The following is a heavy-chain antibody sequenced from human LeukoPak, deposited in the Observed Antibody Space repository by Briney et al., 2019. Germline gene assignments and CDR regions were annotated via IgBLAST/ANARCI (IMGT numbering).Heavy chain of an antibody. D-gene: IGHD5-24*01. Sequence: SQTLSLTCAISRDSVSSNSATWNWIRQSPSRGLEWLGRTYYRSKWNNEYAVSVKSRITINPDTSKNQFSLQLNSVTPEDTGVYYCARAQRWLQSYGMDVWGQGTAVTVSS. CDR1: RDSVSSNSAT. J-gene: IGHJ6*02. V-gene: IGHV6-1*01. CDR2: TYYRSKWNN. CDR3: ARAQRWLQSYGMDV.